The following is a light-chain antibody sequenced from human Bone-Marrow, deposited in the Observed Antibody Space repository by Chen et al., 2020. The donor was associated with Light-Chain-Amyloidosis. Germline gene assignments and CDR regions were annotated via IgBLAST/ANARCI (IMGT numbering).Light chain of an antibody. CDR2: EVT. CDR3: SSYTITNTLV. Sequence: QSALTQPASVSGSPGQSITISCTGTSSDVGGVNHVSWYQQHPDKAPKLMIYEVTNRPSWVPDRFSGSKSDNTASLTISGLQTDDEADYFYSSYTITNTLVFGSGTRVTVL. V-gene: IGLV2-14*01. J-gene: IGLJ1*01. CDR1: SSDVGGVNH.